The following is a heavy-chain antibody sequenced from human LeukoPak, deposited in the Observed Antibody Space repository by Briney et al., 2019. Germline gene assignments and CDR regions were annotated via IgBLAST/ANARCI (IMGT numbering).Heavy chain of an antibody. J-gene: IGHJ4*02. D-gene: IGHD3-16*01. CDR3: ARVIGSYGDSAY. CDR1: GFTFSSYS. Sequence: GGSLRLSCAASGFTFSSYSMNWVRQAPGKGLEWLSYISSTSSAIYYADSLKGRFTISRDNAKNSLYLQMVSLRAEDTAVYYCARVIGSYGDSAYWGQGTLVTVSS. CDR2: ISSTSSAI. V-gene: IGHV3-48*04.